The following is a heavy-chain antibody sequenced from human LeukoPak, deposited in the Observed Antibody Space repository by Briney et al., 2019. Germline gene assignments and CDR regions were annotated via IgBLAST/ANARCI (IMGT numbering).Heavy chain of an antibody. J-gene: IGHJ4*02. CDR3: ARELGGDRDY. V-gene: IGHV3-74*01. Sequence: GGSLRLSCAASGFTFSMSWIHWVRKAPGKVLVWVSRISPDGSSTRHADSVKGRVTISRDNAKNTLYLQMDRLRAEDTAVYYCARELGGDRDYWGQGTLVIVSS. D-gene: IGHD2-21*02. CDR2: ISPDGSST. CDR1: GFTFSMSW.